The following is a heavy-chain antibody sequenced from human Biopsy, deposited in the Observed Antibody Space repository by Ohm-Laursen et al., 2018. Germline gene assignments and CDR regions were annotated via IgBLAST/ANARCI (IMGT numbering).Heavy chain of an antibody. Sequence: GTLSLTCTVSGGSISRDYWAWIRQPPGKGLQWIGYTYYSGSTNYNPSLNSRVTIAVDTSKNQFSPRLTSVTAADTAVYYCVRSNYHYYGFDVWGQGTTVTVSS. CDR3: VRSNYHYYGFDV. CDR1: GGSISRDY. CDR2: TYYSGST. J-gene: IGHJ6*02. V-gene: IGHV4-59*01.